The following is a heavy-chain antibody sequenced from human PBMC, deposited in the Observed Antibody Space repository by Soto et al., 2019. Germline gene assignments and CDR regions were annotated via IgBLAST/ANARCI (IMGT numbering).Heavy chain of an antibody. CDR3: ARRTITMVRGVIYYYYYMDV. Sequence: PGGSLRLSCAASGFTFSSYWMSWVRQAPGKGLEWVANIKQDGSEKYYVDSVKGRFTISRDNAKNSLYLQMNSLRAEDTAVYYCARRTITMVRGVIYYYYYMDVWGKGTTVTVSS. CDR2: IKQDGSEK. V-gene: IGHV3-7*01. D-gene: IGHD3-10*01. J-gene: IGHJ6*03. CDR1: GFTFSSYW.